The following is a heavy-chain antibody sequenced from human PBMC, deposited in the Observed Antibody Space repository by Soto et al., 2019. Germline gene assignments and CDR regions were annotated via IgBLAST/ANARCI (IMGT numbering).Heavy chain of an antibody. Sequence: SETLSLTCTVSGGSISSYYWSWIRQPPGKGLEWIGYIYYSGSTNYNPSLKSRVTISVDTSKNQFSLKLSSVTAADTAVYYCARGGGVRGYSYGPDDYYYYYMDVWGKGTTVTVSS. J-gene: IGHJ6*03. CDR2: IYYSGST. V-gene: IGHV4-59*01. CDR1: GGSISSYY. D-gene: IGHD5-18*01. CDR3: ARGGGVRGYSYGPDDYYYYYMDV.